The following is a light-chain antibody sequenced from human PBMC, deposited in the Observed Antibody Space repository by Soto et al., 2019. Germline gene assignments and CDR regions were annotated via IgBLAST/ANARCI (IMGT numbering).Light chain of an antibody. CDR3: ATWDDSLNGYV. Sequence: QSVLSQPPSASGTPGQRVPISCSGSSSNIGSSPVNWYQQLPGTAPKLLIYSNSQRPSGVPDRFSGYKSGTSASLAISGLQSEDEADYYCATWDDSLNGYVFGTGTKLTVL. J-gene: IGLJ1*01. V-gene: IGLV1-44*01. CDR1: SSNIGSSP. CDR2: SNS.